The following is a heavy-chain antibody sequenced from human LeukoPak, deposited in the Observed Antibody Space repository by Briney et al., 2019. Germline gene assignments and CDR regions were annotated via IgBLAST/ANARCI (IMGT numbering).Heavy chain of an antibody. V-gene: IGHV3-15*04. Sequence: PGGSLRLSCAASGFTFNYAWMSWVRQVPGKGLEWVGQTVSEIDGGTTDYAAPVKGRFTISRDDSKNTLYLQMNSLKTEDTAVYYCTTDGYYYDSSGLTWGQGTLVTVSS. CDR2: TVSEIDGGTT. D-gene: IGHD3-22*01. J-gene: IGHJ4*02. CDR3: TTDGYYYDSSGLT. CDR1: GFTFNYAW.